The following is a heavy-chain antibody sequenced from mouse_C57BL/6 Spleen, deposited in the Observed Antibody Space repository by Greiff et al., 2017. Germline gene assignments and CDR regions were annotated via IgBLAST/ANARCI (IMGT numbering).Heavy chain of an antibody. CDR1: GYTFTSYW. CDR2: IYPGNSDT. J-gene: IGHJ2*01. D-gene: IGHD4-1*01. CDR3: TRRPDFNWVYFDY. Sequence: EVQLQQSGTVLARPGASVKMSCKTSGYTFTSYWMHWVKQRPGQGLEWIGAIYPGNSDTSYNQKFKGKAKLTAVTSASTAYMELSSLTNEDSAVYYCTRRPDFNWVYFDYWGQGTTLTVSS. V-gene: IGHV1-5*01.